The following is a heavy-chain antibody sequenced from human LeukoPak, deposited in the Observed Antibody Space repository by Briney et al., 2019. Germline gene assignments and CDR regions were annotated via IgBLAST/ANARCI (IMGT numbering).Heavy chain of an antibody. D-gene: IGHD3-3*01. CDR3: TTGIVFLEWLFVDY. Sequence: GGSLRLSCAASGFTFSNAWMSWVRQAPGKGLEWVGRIKSKTDGGTTDYAAPVKGRFTISRDDSKNTLYLQMNSLKTEDTAVYYCTTGIVFLEWLFVDYWGQGTLVTVSS. J-gene: IGHJ4*02. V-gene: IGHV3-15*01. CDR1: GFTFSNAW. CDR2: IKSKTDGGTT.